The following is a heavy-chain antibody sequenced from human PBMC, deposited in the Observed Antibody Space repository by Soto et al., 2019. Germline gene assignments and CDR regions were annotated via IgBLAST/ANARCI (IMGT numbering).Heavy chain of an antibody. CDR1: GGSISSSSYY. CDR2: IYYSGST. J-gene: IGHJ4*02. Sequence: SETLSLTCTVSGGSISSSSYYWGWIRQPPGKGLEWIGSIYYSGSTYYNPSLKSRVTISVDTSKNQFSLKLSSVTAADTAVYYCASPGNGNRVPGYFDWLLLGGEDYWGQGTLVTVSS. V-gene: IGHV4-39*01. D-gene: IGHD3-9*01. CDR3: ASPGNGNRVPGYFDWLLLGGEDY.